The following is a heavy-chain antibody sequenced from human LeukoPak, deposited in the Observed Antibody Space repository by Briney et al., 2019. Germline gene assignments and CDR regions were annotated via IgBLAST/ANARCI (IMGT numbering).Heavy chain of an antibody. CDR1: GFTFSSSW. J-gene: IGHJ5*02. Sequence: GGSLRLSCAASGFTFSSSWMHWVRQAPGKGLVWVSRINSDGSRTSYADSVKGRFTISRDNAKNTLYLQMNSLRAEDTAVYYCAREDIVVVPAAEPFDPWGQGTLVTVSS. CDR2: INSDGSRT. CDR3: AREDIVVVPAAEPFDP. V-gene: IGHV3-74*01. D-gene: IGHD2-2*01.